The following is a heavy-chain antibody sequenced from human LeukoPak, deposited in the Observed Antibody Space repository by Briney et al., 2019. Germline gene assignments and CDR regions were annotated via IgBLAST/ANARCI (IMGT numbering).Heavy chain of an antibody. D-gene: IGHD4-17*01. J-gene: IGHJ6*02. CDR1: GGSISGYY. CDR3: ARQDDSYRDYGSYYYSGLNV. Sequence: SETLSLTGTVSGGSISGYYWNWIRQTPGRGLEWIGNLHHSEGTTYNPSLKSRVTISLDTSRNLLSLSLRSVTAADTAVYYCARQDDSYRDYGSYYYSGLNVWGQGTTVAVS. CDR2: LHHSEGT. V-gene: IGHV4-59*08.